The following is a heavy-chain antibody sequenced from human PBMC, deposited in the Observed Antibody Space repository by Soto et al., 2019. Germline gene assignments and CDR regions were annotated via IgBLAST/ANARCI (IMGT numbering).Heavy chain of an antibody. V-gene: IGHV4-59*08. J-gene: IGHJ6*02. Sequence: SETLSLTCSVSGGSITSHYCSWFRQPPGKGLEWIGYIHHSGSTSYNPSLKSRVTMSVDTSKNHFSLKVNSVTAADTALYYCARQGFGQLHGLVDVWGPGTTVTVS. CDR1: GGSITSHY. D-gene: IGHD3-10*01. CDR3: ARQGFGQLHGLVDV. CDR2: IHHSGST.